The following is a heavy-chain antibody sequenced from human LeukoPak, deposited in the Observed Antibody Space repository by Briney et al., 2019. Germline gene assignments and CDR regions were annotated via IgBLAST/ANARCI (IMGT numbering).Heavy chain of an antibody. CDR1: GGSISSGSCY. Sequence: SETLSLTCTVPGGSISSGSCYWSWIRQPAGKGLEWIGRIYTSGSTNYNPPLKSRVTISVDTYKTQFSLKLSSVTAADTAVYYCARDSSSFYMDVWGKGTTVTVSS. CDR2: IYTSGST. J-gene: IGHJ6*03. CDR3: ARDSSSFYMDV. D-gene: IGHD6-6*01. V-gene: IGHV4-61*02.